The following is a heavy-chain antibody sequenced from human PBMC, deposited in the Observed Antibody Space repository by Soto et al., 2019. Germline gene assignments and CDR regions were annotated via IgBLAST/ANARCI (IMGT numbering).Heavy chain of an antibody. CDR2: INPNSGGT. J-gene: IGHJ4*02. CDR1: GYTFTGYY. Sequence: ASVKVSCKASGYTFTGYYMHWVRQAPGQGLEWMGWINPNSGGTNYAQKFQGWVTMTRDTSISTAYMELSRLRSDDTAVYYCAREGSSGWYRGSPYYFDYWGQGTLVTVSS. V-gene: IGHV1-2*04. D-gene: IGHD6-19*01. CDR3: AREGSSGWYRGSPYYFDY.